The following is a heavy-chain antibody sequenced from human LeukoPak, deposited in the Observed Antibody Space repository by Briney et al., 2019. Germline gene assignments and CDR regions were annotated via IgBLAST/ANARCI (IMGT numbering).Heavy chain of an antibody. V-gene: IGHV4-59*01. CDR3: ARGDYSIYYYMDV. CDR1: GVSISSYY. D-gene: IGHD4-11*01. CDR2: IYYSGST. Sequence: SETLSLTCTVSGVSISSYYWSWNRQPPGKGLEWIGYIYYSGSTNYNPSLKSRVTISVDTSKNQFSLKLSSVTAADTAVYYCARGDYSIYYYMDVWGKGTTVTVSS. J-gene: IGHJ6*03.